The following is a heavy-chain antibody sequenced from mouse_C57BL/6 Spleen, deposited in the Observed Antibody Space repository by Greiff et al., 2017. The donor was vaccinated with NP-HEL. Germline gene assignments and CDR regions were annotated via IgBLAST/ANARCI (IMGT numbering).Heavy chain of an antibody. CDR2: INPNNGGT. CDR3: ASWEVGAWFAY. J-gene: IGHJ3*01. Sequence: EVQLQQSGPELVKPGASVKIPCKASGYTFTDYNMDWVKQSHGKSLEWIGDINPNNGGTIYNQKFKGKATLTVDKSSSTAYMELRSLTSDDTAVYFCASWEVGAWFAYWGQGTLVTVSA. D-gene: IGHD1-1*02. CDR1: GYTFTDYN. V-gene: IGHV1-18*01.